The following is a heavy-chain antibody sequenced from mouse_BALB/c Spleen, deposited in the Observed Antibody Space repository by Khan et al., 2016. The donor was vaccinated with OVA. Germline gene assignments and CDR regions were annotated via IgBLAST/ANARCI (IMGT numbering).Heavy chain of an antibody. CDR1: GFTFTDYY. V-gene: IGHV7-3*02. Sequence: EVELVESGGGLVQPGGSLRLSCATSGFTFTDYYMSWVCQPPGKALEWLGFIRNKANGYTTEYSASVKGRFTISRDNSQSIVYLQMNTLRAEDSATYYCARETVVDIYWYLDVWGAGTTVTVSS. CDR3: ARETVVDIYWYLDV. D-gene: IGHD1-1*01. CDR2: IRNKANGYTT. J-gene: IGHJ1*01.